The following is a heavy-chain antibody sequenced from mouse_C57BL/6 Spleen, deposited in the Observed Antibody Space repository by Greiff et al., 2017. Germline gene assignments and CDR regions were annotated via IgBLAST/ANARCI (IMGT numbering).Heavy chain of an antibody. J-gene: IGHJ4*01. CDR2: IDPSDSYT. CDR3: ARAAGASPLYYYAMDY. Sequence: QVQLQQPGAELVMPGASVKLSCKASGYTFTSYWMHWVKQRPGQGLEWIGEIDPSDSYTNYNQKFKGKSTLTVDKSSSTAYMQLSSLTSEDSAVFYCARAAGASPLYYYAMDYWGQGTSVTVSS. V-gene: IGHV1-69*01. CDR1: GYTFTSYW. D-gene: IGHD6-1*01.